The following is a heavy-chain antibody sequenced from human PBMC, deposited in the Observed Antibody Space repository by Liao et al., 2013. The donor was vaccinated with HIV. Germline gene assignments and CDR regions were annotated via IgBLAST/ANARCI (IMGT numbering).Heavy chain of an antibody. J-gene: IGHJ4*02. CDR3: ASYVYYDSSGWYDY. CDR2: ITHSGST. Sequence: QVQLQQWGAGLLKPSETLSLTCAVYGGSFSGYYWSWIRQPPGKGLEWIGEITHSGSTNYNPSLKSRVTISVDTSKNQFSLKLSSVTAADTAVYYCASYVYYDSSGWYDYWGQGTLVTVSS. V-gene: IGHV4-34*01. D-gene: IGHD3-22*01. CDR1: GGSFSGYY.